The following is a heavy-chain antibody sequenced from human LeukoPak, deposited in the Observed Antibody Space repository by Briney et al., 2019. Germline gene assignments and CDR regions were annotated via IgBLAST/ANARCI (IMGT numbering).Heavy chain of an antibody. CDR3: ARALITMIVVY. CDR2: IYTSGST. D-gene: IGHD3-22*01. Sequence: PSQTLSLTCTVSGGSISSGSYYWSWIRQPAGKGLEWIGRIYTSGSTNYNPSLKSRVTISVDTSKNQFSLKLSSVTAADTAVYYCARALITMIVVYWGQGTLVTVSP. CDR1: GGSISSGSYY. V-gene: IGHV4-61*02. J-gene: IGHJ4*02.